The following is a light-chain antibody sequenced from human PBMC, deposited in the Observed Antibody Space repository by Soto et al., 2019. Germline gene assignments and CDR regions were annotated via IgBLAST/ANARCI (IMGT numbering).Light chain of an antibody. Sequence: EIVLTQSPGTLSLSPGERATLSCRASQSVSSSYLAWYQQNPGQAPRLLIYGASSRATGIPDRFSGSGSGTDFTLTISRLEPEDFAVYYCHQYGSSLWTFGQGTNVEIK. V-gene: IGKV3-20*01. CDR1: QSVSSSY. CDR3: HQYGSSLWT. CDR2: GAS. J-gene: IGKJ1*01.